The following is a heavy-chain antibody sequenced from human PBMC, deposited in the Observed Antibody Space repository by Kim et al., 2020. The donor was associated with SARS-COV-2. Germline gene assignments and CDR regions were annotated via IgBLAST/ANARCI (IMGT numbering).Heavy chain of an antibody. CDR2: IDQDGLHK. J-gene: IGHJ6*02. CDR1: GFTFSIYG. D-gene: IGHD6-19*01. Sequence: GGSLRLSCAASGFTFSIYGMNWVRQAPSKGLEWVANIDQDGLHKYYVDSVKGRFTVSRDNAKNSLFLQMNSLRAEDTAVYYCARGSSGATDVWGQGTTVT. CDR3: ARGSSGATDV. V-gene: IGHV3-7*04.